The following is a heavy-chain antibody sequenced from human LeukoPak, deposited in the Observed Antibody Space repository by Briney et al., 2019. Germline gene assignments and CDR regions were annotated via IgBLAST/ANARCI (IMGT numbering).Heavy chain of an antibody. CDR3: ATSYESGCCD. Sequence: GGSLRLSCTASGFIFSSFWMAWVREAPGKGLGRVAHIKPDGSLQFYGDSVKGRFTISRDNAKNSLYLQMNNLRAEDTALYYCATSYESGCCDWGQATLATVSS. CDR2: IKPDGSLQ. J-gene: IGHJ4*02. CDR1: GFIFSSFW. D-gene: IGHD3-22*01. V-gene: IGHV3-7*01.